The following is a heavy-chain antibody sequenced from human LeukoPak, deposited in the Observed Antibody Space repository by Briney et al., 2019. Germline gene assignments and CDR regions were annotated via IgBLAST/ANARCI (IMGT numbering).Heavy chain of an antibody. CDR2: ISYDGSNK. Sequence: GGSLRLSCAASGFTFSSYAMHWVRQAPGKGLEWVAVISYDGSNKCYADSVKGRFTISRDNSKNTLYLQMNSLRAEDTAVYYCARQYHDFWSGYYSYYYYGMDVWGQGTTVTVSS. CDR1: GFTFSSYA. V-gene: IGHV3-30*04. CDR3: ARQYHDFWSGYYSYYYYGMDV. J-gene: IGHJ6*02. D-gene: IGHD3-3*01.